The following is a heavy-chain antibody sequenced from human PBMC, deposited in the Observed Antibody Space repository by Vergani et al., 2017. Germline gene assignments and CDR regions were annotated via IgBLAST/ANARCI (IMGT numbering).Heavy chain of an antibody. CDR3: ASQYGDYAH. Sequence: QVQLVQSGAEVKKPGASVKVSCKASGYTFTSYDINWVRQATGQGLEWMGRIIPILGIANYAQKFQGRVTITADKSTSTAYMELSSLRSEDTAVYYCASQYGDYAHWGQGTLVTVSS. J-gene: IGHJ4*02. CDR2: IIPILGIA. V-gene: IGHV1-69*09. D-gene: IGHD4-17*01. CDR1: GYTFTSYD.